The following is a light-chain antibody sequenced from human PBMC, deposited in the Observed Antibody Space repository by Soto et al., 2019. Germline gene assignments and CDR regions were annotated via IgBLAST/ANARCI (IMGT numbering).Light chain of an antibody. CDR3: QQYYTTPVT. V-gene: IGKV4-1*01. CDR2: WAS. J-gene: IGKJ5*01. CDR1: QTILYSSNNKNY. Sequence: DIMMTQSPDSLAVSLGERATINCKSSQTILYSSNNKNYLAWYQQKPGHPPKLLIYWASTRESGVPGRFSGSGSGRDFTLTISSLQAEDVAVYYCQQYYTTPVTFGQGTRLEIK.